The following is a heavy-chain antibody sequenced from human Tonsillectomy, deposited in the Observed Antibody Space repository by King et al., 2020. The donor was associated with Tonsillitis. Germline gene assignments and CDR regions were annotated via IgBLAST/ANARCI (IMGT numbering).Heavy chain of an antibody. J-gene: IGHJ3*01. D-gene: IGHD5-18*01. CDR3: AKESGGYSYGYEFGFDV. CDR1: GFTFSTYG. CDR2: IRYDGSEK. V-gene: IGHV3-30*02. Sequence: VQLVESGGGVVQPGGSLRLSCAASGFTFSTYGLRWVRQAPGKGLEWVAFIRYDGSEKYYADSVKGRFNISGDNPKNTLYLQMNSLRAEDTAVYYCAKESGGYSYGYEFGFDVWGQGTVVAVS.